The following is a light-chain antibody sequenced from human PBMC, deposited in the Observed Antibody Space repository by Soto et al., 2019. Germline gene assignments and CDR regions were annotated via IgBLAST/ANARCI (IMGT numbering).Light chain of an antibody. V-gene: IGLV1-40*01. Sequence: QSVLTQPPSVSGAPGHRVTISCTGSSSNIGSGYDVHWYQQLPGTAPKLLISGNTDRPSGVPDRFSGSKSGTSASLAITGLQTEDEADYYGQSYDINLGVVVFGGGTKLTVL. J-gene: IGLJ2*01. CDR2: GNT. CDR1: SSNIGSGYD. CDR3: QSYDINLGVVV.